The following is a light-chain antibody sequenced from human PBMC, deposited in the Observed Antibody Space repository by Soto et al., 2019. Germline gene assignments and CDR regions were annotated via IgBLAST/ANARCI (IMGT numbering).Light chain of an antibody. J-gene: IGKJ1*01. CDR1: QSASSSY. Sequence: EIVLTQSPGTLSLSPGERATVSCTASQSASSSYFAWYQQKPGQAPRPLISGASNRATGIPDRFSGSGFGTDFTLTIRRLEPEVFGVDYCQHYVMSGVTFGQGTRVEIK. CDR3: QHYVMSGVT. CDR2: GAS. V-gene: IGKV3-20*01.